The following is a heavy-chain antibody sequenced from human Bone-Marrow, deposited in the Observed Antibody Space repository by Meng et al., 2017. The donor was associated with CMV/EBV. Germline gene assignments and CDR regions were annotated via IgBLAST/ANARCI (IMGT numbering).Heavy chain of an antibody. D-gene: IGHD7-27*01. V-gene: IGHV1-2*02. CDR3: ARDNNWGPDY. J-gene: IGHJ4*02. Sequence: ASVKVSCKASGYTFTANYFHWVRQAPGQVLEWMGWIHPHRGDTNYAQQFQGRVTLTRDTSINTGYMELTRLTSDDTAVYYCARDNNWGPDYWGQGTLVTVSS. CDR2: IHPHRGDT. CDR1: GYTFTANY.